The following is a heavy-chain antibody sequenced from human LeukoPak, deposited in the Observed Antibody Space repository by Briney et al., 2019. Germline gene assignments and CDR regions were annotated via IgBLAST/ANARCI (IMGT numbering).Heavy chain of an antibody. Sequence: SETLSLSCGVSGGSFSISYWSWIRQPPGKGLEWIGQIYHSGGANYNPSLRSRVTISIDTSKNQLSLRLSSVTAADTAVYYCARGGSSWYFWFDPWGQGTLVTVSS. CDR2: IYHSGGA. CDR1: GGSFSISY. V-gene: IGHV4-34*01. J-gene: IGHJ5*02. D-gene: IGHD6-13*01. CDR3: ARGGSSWYFWFDP.